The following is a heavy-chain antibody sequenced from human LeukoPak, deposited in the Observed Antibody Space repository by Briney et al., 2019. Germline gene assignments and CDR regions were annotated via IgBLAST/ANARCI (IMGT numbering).Heavy chain of an antibody. Sequence: GGSLRLSCAASGFTFSSYGMHWVRQAPGGGLEWVAFIRHDETRIFYGDSVKGRFAISRDNSKNMVYLQLNSLSAEDTALYYCAKSVIPNSYQGTYYMDVWGKGTTVTVFS. V-gene: IGHV3-30*02. CDR2: IRHDETRI. D-gene: IGHD3-16*02. J-gene: IGHJ6*03. CDR1: GFTFSSYG. CDR3: AKSVIPNSYQGTYYMDV.